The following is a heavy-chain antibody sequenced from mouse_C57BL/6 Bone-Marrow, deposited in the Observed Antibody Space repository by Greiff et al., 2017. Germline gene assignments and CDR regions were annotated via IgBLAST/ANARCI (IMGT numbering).Heavy chain of an antibody. Sequence: QVTLKECGPGILQPSQTLSLTCSFSGFSLSTFGMGVGWIRQPSGKGLEWLAHIWWDDDKYYNPALKSWLTISKDTSKNQVFLKIANVDTADTATYYCARTPYYGNYDAYWGQGTLVTVSA. V-gene: IGHV8-8*01. CDR3: ARTPYYGNYDAY. J-gene: IGHJ3*01. D-gene: IGHD2-10*01. CDR2: IWWDDDK. CDR1: GFSLSTFGMG.